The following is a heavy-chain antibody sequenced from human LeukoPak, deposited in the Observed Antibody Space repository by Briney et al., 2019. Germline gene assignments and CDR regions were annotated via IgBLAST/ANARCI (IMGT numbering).Heavy chain of an antibody. CDR3: AKDIPKRTDYDSSGYDY. Sequence: GGSLRLSCAASGFTFDDYAMHWVRQAPGKGLEWVSGISWNSGSIGYADSVKGRFTISRVNAKNSLYLQMNSLRAEDTALYYCAKDIPKRTDYDSSGYDYWGQGTLVTVSS. CDR2: ISWNSGSI. V-gene: IGHV3-9*01. D-gene: IGHD3-22*01. J-gene: IGHJ4*02. CDR1: GFTFDDYA.